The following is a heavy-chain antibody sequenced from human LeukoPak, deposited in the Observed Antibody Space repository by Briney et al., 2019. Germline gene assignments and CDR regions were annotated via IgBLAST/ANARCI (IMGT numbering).Heavy chain of an antibody. V-gene: IGHV3-7*04. CDR3: ARARFSYGHYYFDY. Sequence: GGSLRLSCAASAFTFSTYWMSWVRQAPGKGLEWAANIKQDGSEKYYVDSVKGRFTISRDNAEDSLYLQMNSLRAEDTAVYYCARARFSYGHYYFDYWGQGTLVTVSS. J-gene: IGHJ4*02. D-gene: IGHD5-18*01. CDR1: AFTFSTYW. CDR2: IKQDGSEK.